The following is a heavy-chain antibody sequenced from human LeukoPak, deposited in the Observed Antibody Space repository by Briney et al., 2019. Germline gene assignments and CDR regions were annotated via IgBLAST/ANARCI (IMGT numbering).Heavy chain of an antibody. CDR1: GFTFTTDP. CDR2: LSYDGTDS. J-gene: IGHJ4*02. Sequence: GGSLRLSCAASGFTFTTDPMHWVRQTPGKGLEWLGVLSYDGTDSYYARSVRSRFTISRDNSKKTLYLQMNSVTREDTAVYYCARRSPAVAGIDYWGLGTLVTVSS. V-gene: IGHV3-30*04. CDR3: ARRSPAVAGIDY. D-gene: IGHD6-19*01.